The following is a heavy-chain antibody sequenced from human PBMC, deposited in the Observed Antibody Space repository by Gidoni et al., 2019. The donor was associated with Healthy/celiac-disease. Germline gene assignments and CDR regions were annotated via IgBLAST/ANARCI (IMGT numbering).Heavy chain of an antibody. Sequence: QVQLQQWGAGLLKPSETLSLTCAVYGGSFSGSYWSWIRQPPGKGLEWIWEINHSGSTNYNPCLKSRVTISVDTSKNQFSLKLSSVTAANTAVYYCAGLIYYYGMDVWGQGTTVTVSS. V-gene: IGHV4-34*01. CDR2: INHSGST. CDR3: AGLIYYYGMDV. CDR1: GGSFSGSY. J-gene: IGHJ6*02.